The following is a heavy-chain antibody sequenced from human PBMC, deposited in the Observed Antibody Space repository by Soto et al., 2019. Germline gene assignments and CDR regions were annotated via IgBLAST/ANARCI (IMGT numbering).Heavy chain of an antibody. CDR1: GFTFSSYG. J-gene: IGHJ6*02. CDR3: AKHRLPGGFLATATTNGMDV. CDR2: ISYDGCNK. D-gene: IGHD3-3*01. V-gene: IGHV3-30*18. Sequence: QVQLVESGGGVVQPGRSLRLSCAASGFTFSSYGMHWVRQAPGKGLEWVALISYDGCNKYYVYSVKGRFTISIDNSKNTQLLQMNRVRAGDTAVYYCAKHRLPGGFLATATTNGMDVWGQGTTVTVSS.